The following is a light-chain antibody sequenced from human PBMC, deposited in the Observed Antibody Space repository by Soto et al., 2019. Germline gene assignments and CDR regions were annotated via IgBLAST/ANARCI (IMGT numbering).Light chain of an antibody. CDR3: QQYNNWPPWT. Sequence: ETVMTQSPATLSVSPGARATLSCRDSQFVSIDLAWYQQQPGQAPRVLIYGEFTRATGSPARFSGSGSVTEFTVSISSLQAEDFAVSYCQQYNNWPPWTFGQGTKVEIK. J-gene: IGKJ1*01. V-gene: IGKV3-15*01. CDR2: GEF. CDR1: QFVSID.